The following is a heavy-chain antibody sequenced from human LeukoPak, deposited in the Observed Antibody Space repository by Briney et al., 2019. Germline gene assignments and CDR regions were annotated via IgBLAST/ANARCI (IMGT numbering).Heavy chain of an antibody. J-gene: IGHJ4*02. D-gene: IGHD3-22*01. V-gene: IGHV4-30-4*08. CDR1: GGSISSGDYY. CDR2: IYYSGST. Sequence: SETLSLTCTVSGGSISSGDYYWSWIRQPPGKCLEWIGYIYYSGSTYYNPSLKSRVTISVDTSKNQFSLKLSSVTAADTAVYYCARENYDSSGYYDYWGQGTLVTVSS. CDR3: ARENYDSSGYYDY.